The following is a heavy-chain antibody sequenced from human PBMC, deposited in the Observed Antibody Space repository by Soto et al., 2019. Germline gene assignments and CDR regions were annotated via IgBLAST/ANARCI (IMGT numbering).Heavy chain of an antibody. V-gene: IGHV3-15*07. CDR1: GFTFSNAW. Sequence: EVQLVESGGGLVKPGGSLRLSCAASGFTFSNAWMNWVRQAPGKGLEWVGRIKSKTDGGTTDYAAPVKGRFTISRDDSKNTLYLQMNSLKTEDTAVYYCTTELDYYDSCGYYGGVNDYWGQGTLVTVSS. D-gene: IGHD3-22*01. CDR3: TTELDYYDSCGYYGGVNDY. CDR2: IKSKTDGGTT. J-gene: IGHJ4*02.